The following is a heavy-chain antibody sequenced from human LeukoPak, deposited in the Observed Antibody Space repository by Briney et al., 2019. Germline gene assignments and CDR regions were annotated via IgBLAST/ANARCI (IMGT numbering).Heavy chain of an antibody. J-gene: IGHJ4*02. CDR2: IYYSGST. V-gene: IGHV4-59*12. CDR3: ARGLPTTGQDLYYFDY. CDR1: GGSISSYY. D-gene: IGHD1-1*01. Sequence: SETLSLTCTVSGGSISSYYWSWIRQPPGKGLEWIGYIYYSGSTNYNPSLKSRVTLSVDTSKSQFSLNLSSVTAADTAVYYCARGLPTTGQDLYYFDYWGQGTLVTVPS.